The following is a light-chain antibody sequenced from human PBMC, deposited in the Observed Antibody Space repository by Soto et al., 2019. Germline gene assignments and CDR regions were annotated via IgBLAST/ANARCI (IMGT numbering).Light chain of an antibody. CDR2: DAS. J-gene: IGKJ5*01. Sequence: DTVLTQSPAALSFSPGETATLSGRASQSVRGHLAWYQHKPGQAPRLLIYDASYRATGVPLRFSGSGSGTDFTLTISSLESGDSATYYCQQYNNWPITFGQGTRLEIK. CDR1: QSVRGH. V-gene: IGKV3-11*01. CDR3: QQYNNWPIT.